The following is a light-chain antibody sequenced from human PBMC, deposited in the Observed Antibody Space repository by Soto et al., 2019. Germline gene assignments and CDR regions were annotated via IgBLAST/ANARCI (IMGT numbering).Light chain of an antibody. Sequence: QSALTQPASVSGSPGQSITISCTGTSSDVGSYNLVSWYQQHPGKAPKLMIYEGSKRPSGVSNRFSGSKSGNTASLTISGLQAEDEADYYCCSYAASSGYVFGTGTKLTVL. J-gene: IGLJ1*01. CDR2: EGS. CDR3: CSYAASSGYV. CDR1: SSDVGSYNL. V-gene: IGLV2-23*01.